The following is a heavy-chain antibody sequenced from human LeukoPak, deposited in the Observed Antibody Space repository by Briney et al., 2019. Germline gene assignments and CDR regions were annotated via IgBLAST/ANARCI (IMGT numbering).Heavy chain of an antibody. CDR2: ISSSGDII. Sequence: GGSLRLSCAASGFTFSSHSMNWVRQAPGKGLEWISYISSSGDIINYADSVKGRFTISRDNAKNSLYLQMNSLRAEDTAVYYCARAPYYETTGPLWGQGTLVTVSS. V-gene: IGHV3-48*04. CDR3: ARAPYYETTGPL. J-gene: IGHJ4*02. D-gene: IGHD3-22*01. CDR1: GFTFSSHS.